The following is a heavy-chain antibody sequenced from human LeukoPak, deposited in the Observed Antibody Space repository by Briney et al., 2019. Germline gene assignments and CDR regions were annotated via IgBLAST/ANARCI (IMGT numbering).Heavy chain of an antibody. CDR3: ARGGAARPDY. CDR2: ISSSSSNI. Sequence: GGSLGLSCAASGFTFSSYGMNWVRQPPGKGLEWVSYISSSSSNINYADSVKGRFTISRDNAKNSLYLQMNSLRAEDTAVYYCARGGAARPDYWGQGTLVTVSS. D-gene: IGHD6-6*01. J-gene: IGHJ4*02. V-gene: IGHV3-48*01. CDR1: GFTFSSYG.